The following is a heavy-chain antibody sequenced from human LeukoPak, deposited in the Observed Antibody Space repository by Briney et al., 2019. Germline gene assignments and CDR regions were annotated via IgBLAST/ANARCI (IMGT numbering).Heavy chain of an antibody. Sequence: PGGSLRLSCAASGFTLSSYAMHWVRQAPGKGLEWVAVISYDGSNKYYADSVKGRFIISRDKSKNTLYLQMDSLRGEDTAVYYCARETEAFEHWGQGTLVTVSS. CDR2: ISYDGSNK. J-gene: IGHJ4*02. CDR1: GFTLSSYA. CDR3: ARETEAFEH. V-gene: IGHV3-30-3*01.